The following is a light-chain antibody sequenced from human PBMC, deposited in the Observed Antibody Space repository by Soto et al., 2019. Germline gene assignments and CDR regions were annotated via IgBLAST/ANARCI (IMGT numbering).Light chain of an antibody. J-gene: IGLJ2*01. Sequence: QAVVTQSPSASASLGASVKLTCTPSSGHSSYAIAWHQQQPEKGPRYLMKLNSDGSHSKGDGIPDRFSGSSSGAERYLTISSLQSEDEADYYCQTWGTGIQVFGGGTKVTVL. CDR3: QTWGTGIQV. CDR2: LNSDGSH. CDR1: SGHSSYA. V-gene: IGLV4-69*01.